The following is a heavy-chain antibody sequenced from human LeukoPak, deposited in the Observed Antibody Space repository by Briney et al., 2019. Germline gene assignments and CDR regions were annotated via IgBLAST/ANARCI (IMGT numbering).Heavy chain of an antibody. CDR1: GFTSTSYI. J-gene: IGHJ5*02. D-gene: IGHD3-3*01. Sequence: RGSLRLSCAASGFTSTSYIMNRVRATPGKRLECSSSITSISRHTYNADSVKGRFTLSRDNAMNALYLQMNSRRAEDTAVYYCATSGYFQSYNWFDPWGQGTLVTVSS. CDR2: ITSISRHT. CDR3: ATSGYFQSYNWFDP. V-gene: IGHV3-21*03.